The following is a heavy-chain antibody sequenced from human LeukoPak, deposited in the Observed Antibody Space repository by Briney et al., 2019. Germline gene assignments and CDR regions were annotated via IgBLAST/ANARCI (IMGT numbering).Heavy chain of an antibody. D-gene: IGHD1-26*01. CDR3: ASQIVGAMVSYGAFDI. J-gene: IGHJ3*02. CDR2: IYYSGST. CDR1: GGSISSYY. Sequence: SETLSLTCTVSGGSISSYYWSWIRQPPGKGLEWIGNIYYSGSTNYNPSLKSRVTISVDTSKNQFSLKLSSVTAADTAVYYCASQIVGAMVSYGAFDIWGQGTMVTVSS. V-gene: IGHV4-59*01.